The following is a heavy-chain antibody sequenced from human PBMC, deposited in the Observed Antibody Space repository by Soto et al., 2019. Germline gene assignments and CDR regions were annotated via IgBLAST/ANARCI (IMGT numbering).Heavy chain of an antibody. CDR3: VRGLLAFFDF. J-gene: IGHJ4*02. CDR1: GFTFSNHA. D-gene: IGHD3-3*02. CDR2: VSGGGGSS. Sequence: GGSLRLSCAASGFTFSNHAMSWVRQAPGKGLEWVSAVSGGGGSSFYADSVKGRFTISRDNSKNTVSLQMSGLRVEDAALYYCVRGLLAFFDFWGQGTPVTVSS. V-gene: IGHV3-23*01.